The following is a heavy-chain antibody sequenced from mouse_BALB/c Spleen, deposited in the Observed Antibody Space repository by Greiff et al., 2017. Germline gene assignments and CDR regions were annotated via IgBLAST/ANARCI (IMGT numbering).Heavy chain of an antibody. Sequence: VQLQQSGHELVKPGASVKISCKASGYAFSSSWMNWVKQRPGQGLEWIGRIYPGDGDTNYNGKFKGKATLTADKSSSTAYMQLSSLTSVDSAVYFCARGVVAPFDYWGQGTTLTVSS. CDR1: GYAFSSSW. J-gene: IGHJ2*01. CDR3: ARGVVAPFDY. CDR2: IYPGDGDT. V-gene: IGHV1-82*01. D-gene: IGHD1-1*01.